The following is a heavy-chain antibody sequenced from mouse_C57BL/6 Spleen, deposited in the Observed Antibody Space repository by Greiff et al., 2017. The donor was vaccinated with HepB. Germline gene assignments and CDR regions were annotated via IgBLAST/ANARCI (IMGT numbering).Heavy chain of an antibody. CDR2: IYPGDGDT. CDR3: AREVFGY. Sequence: QVQLQQSGPELVQPGASVPLSCPASCSSFRRSWMNWVKQRPGKGLEWIGRIYPGDGDTNYTGKVQGTATLTAATSSSPAYMHLSSLTAEDSAVYFCAREVFGYWGQGTTLTVAS. J-gene: IGHJ2*01. CDR1: CSSFRRSW. V-gene: IGHV1-82*01.